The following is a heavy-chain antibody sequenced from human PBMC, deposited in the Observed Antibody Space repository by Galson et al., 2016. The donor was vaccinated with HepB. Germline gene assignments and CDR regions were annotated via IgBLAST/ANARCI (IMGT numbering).Heavy chain of an antibody. Sequence: SLRLSCAASGFTFSSDGMTWVRQTPGKGLEWVSVIGGSGVDTYYADSVKGRFTISRDNFKNILFLQMNSLRAEDTGVYYCAHGGFCSGGYCSAYDYWGQGTLVTVSS. CDR1: GFTFSSDG. CDR2: IGGSGVDT. V-gene: IGHV3-23*01. D-gene: IGHD2-15*01. J-gene: IGHJ4*02. CDR3: AHGGFCSGGYCSAYDY.